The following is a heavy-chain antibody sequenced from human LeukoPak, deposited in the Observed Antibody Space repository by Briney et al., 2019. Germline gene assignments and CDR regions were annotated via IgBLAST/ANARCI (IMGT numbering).Heavy chain of an antibody. D-gene: IGHD5-18*01. CDR3: ARDLSGVTGYTYGRGIDY. V-gene: IGHV3-7*01. Sequence: GGSLRLSCAASGFTFSSYWMSWVRQAPGKGLEWVANIKQDGSDKYYVDSVKGRFTISRDNAKTSLYLQMNSLRAEDTAVYYYARDLSGVTGYTYGRGIDYWGQGTLVTVSS. CDR1: GFTFSSYW. CDR2: IKQDGSDK. J-gene: IGHJ4*02.